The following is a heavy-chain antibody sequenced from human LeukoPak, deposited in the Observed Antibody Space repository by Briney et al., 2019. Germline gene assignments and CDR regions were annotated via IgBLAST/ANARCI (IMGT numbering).Heavy chain of an antibody. V-gene: IGHV3-23*01. CDR3: VRRSRSGSGWFDY. CDR2: FSSAESFT. Sequence: GGSLRLSCAASGFTFTNYAMAWVRQAPGKGLEWVSAFSSAESFTSYADSVKGRFTISSDNSKNTLYLQMESLRAEDTAVYYCVRRSRSGSGWFDYWGQRNLVTVSS. D-gene: IGHD6-19*01. CDR1: GFTFTNYA. J-gene: IGHJ4*02.